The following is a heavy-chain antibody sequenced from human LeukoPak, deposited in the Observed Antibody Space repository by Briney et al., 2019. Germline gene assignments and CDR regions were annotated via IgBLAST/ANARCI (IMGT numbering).Heavy chain of an antibody. CDR1: GGSISSSTYY. CDR3: ARLYWGSGATGWFDP. D-gene: IGHD3-10*01. CDR2: IYYSGST. J-gene: IGHJ5*02. V-gene: IGHV4-39*07. Sequence: SETLSLTCTVSGGSISSSTYYWGWIRQPPGKGLEWFGSIYYSGSTYYNPSLKSRVTISVDTSKNQFSLKLSSVTAADTAVYYCARLYWGSGATGWFDPWGQGTLVTVSS.